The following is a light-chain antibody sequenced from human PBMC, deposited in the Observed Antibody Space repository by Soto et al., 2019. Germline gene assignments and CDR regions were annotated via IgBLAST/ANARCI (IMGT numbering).Light chain of an antibody. J-gene: IGLJ3*02. Sequence: QPVLTQSPSASASLGASVKLTCTLSSGHSFYAIAWHQQQPEKGPRYLMKLNSDGSHSKGDGIPDRFSGSSSGTERHLTISSLQSEDEADYYCQTWGTGIRVFGGGTKVTVL. CDR3: QTWGTGIRV. CDR2: LNSDGSH. CDR1: SGHSFYA. V-gene: IGLV4-69*01.